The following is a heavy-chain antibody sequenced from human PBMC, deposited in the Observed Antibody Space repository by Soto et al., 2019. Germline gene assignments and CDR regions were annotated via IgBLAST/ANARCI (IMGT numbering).Heavy chain of an antibody. J-gene: IGHJ6*02. CDR3: ASYHLNSYYYGMGV. CDR1: GYTFTSYG. Sequence: QVQLVQSGAAVKKPGASVKVSCKASGYTFTSYGFSWVRQAPGQGLEWMGWISAYNGNTNYAQKLQGRVTMTTDTSTSTAYMELRSLRSDDTAVYYCASYHLNSYYYGMGVWGQGTTVTVSS. V-gene: IGHV1-18*01. CDR2: ISAYNGNT.